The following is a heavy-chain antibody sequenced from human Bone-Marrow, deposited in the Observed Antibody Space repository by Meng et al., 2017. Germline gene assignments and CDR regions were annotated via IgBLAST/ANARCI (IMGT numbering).Heavy chain of an antibody. CDR1: GGSISSGSYY. J-gene: IGHJ4*02. V-gene: IGHV4-61*02. CDR2: IYTSGST. Sequence: SETLSLTCTVSGGSISSGSYYWSWIRQPAGKGLEWIGRIYTSGSTNYNPSLKSRVTISVDTSKNQFSLKLSSVTAADTAVYYCAREFGSSRLFDYWGQGTLVTVSS. D-gene: IGHD6-13*01. CDR3: AREFGSSRLFDY.